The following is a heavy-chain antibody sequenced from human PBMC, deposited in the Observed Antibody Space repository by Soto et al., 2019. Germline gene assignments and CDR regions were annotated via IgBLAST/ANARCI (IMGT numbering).Heavy chain of an antibody. J-gene: IGHJ4*02. V-gene: IGHV3-53*01. CDR3: ARDSYNSYYFDY. Sequence: GGSLRLSCAASGFTVSSNYMSWVRQAPGKGLEWVSVIYSGGSTYYADSVKGRFTISRDNSKNTLYLQMNSLRAEDTAVYYCARDSYNSYYFDYWGQGTLVTVSS. CDR1: GFTVSSNY. D-gene: IGHD1-1*01. CDR2: IYSGGST.